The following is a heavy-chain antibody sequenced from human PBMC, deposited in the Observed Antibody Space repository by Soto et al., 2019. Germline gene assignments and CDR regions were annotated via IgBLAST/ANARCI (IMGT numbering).Heavy chain of an antibody. D-gene: IGHD4-17*01. J-gene: IGHJ4*02. CDR3: ARDNDYGDYFYDPSYAHYYFDY. CDR1: GFTFSSYS. Sequence: GGSLRLSCAASGFTFSSYSMNWVRQAPGKGLEWVSYISSSSSTIYYADSVKGRFTISRDNAKNSLYLQMNSLRAEDTAVYYCARDNDYGDYFYDPSYAHYYFDYWGQGTLVTAPQ. V-gene: IGHV3-48*01. CDR2: ISSSSSTI.